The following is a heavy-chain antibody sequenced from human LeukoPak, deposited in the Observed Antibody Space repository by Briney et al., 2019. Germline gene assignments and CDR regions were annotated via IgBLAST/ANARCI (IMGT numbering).Heavy chain of an antibody. CDR3: ARDHYSSSWYNWFDP. J-gene: IGHJ5*02. V-gene: IGHV4-39*07. D-gene: IGHD6-13*01. CDR2: IYYSGST. CDR1: GGSISSSSYY. Sequence: PSETLSLTCTVSGGSISSSSYYWGWIRQPPGKGLEWIGSIYYSGSTYYNPSLKSRVTISVDTSKNQFSLKLSSVTAADTAVYYCARDHYSSSWYNWFDPWGQGTLVTVSS.